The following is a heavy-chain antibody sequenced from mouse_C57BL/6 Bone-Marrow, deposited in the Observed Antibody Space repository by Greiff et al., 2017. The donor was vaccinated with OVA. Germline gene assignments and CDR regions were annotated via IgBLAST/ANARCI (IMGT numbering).Heavy chain of an antibody. D-gene: IGHD1-1*01. CDR1: GYTFTSYW. J-gene: IGHJ1*03. CDR3: ARERSFYYGSSYWYFDV. CDR2: IDPSDSYT. Sequence: QVHVKQPGAELVMPGASVKLSCQASGYTFTSYWMHWVKQRPGQGLEWIGEIDPSDSYTNYNQQFKGKSTLTVAKSSSTAYMQISSLTSEDSAVYYCARERSFYYGSSYWYFDVWGTGTTVTVSS. V-gene: IGHV1-69*01.